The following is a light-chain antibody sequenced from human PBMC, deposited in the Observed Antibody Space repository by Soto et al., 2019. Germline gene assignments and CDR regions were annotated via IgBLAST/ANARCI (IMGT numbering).Light chain of an antibody. V-gene: IGLV1-47*01. CDR2: RNN. CDR3: ATWDDSLNGPV. Sequence: QSVLTQPPSASGTPGQRVTISCSGSSSNIGSNYVYWYHQLPGTAPKLLIYRNNQRPSGVPDRFSGSKSGTSASLAISGLRSEDEGDYYCATWDDSLNGPVFGGGTKVTVL. CDR1: SSNIGSNY. J-gene: IGLJ3*02.